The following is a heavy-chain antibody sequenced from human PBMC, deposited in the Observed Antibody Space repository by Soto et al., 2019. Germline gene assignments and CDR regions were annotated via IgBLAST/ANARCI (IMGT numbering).Heavy chain of an antibody. CDR2: ISAYNGNT. Sequence: RASVKVSCKASGYTFTSYGISWVRQAPGQGLEWMGWISAYNGNTNYAQKLQGRVTMTTDTSTSTAYMELRSLRSDDTAVYYCARVSDFWSGNDAFDIWGQGTMVTVSS. CDR3: ARVSDFWSGNDAFDI. V-gene: IGHV1-18*01. J-gene: IGHJ3*02. D-gene: IGHD3-3*01. CDR1: GYTFTSYG.